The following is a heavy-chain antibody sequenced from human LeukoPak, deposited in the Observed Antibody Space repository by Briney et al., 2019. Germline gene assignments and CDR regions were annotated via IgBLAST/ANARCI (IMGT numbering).Heavy chain of an antibody. J-gene: IGHJ4*02. CDR2: IYYSGST. Sequence: SETLSLTCTVSGGSISRYYWSWIRQPPGKGLEWIGYIYYSGSTNYNPSLKSRVTISVDTSKNQFSLKLSSVTAADTAVYYCARDVRAESSTITYYFDYWGQGTLVTVSS. CDR1: GGSISRYY. CDR3: ARDVRAESSTITYYFDY. V-gene: IGHV4-59*01. D-gene: IGHD2-2*01.